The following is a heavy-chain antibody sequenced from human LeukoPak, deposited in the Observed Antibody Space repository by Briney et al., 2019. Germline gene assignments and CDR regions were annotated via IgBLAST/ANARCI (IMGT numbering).Heavy chain of an antibody. V-gene: IGHV3-11*04. CDR3: AKNGDRGAYCSGGTCYPYYYYYMDV. CDR2: ISSSGNTL. CDR1: GFTFSDYY. J-gene: IGHJ6*03. Sequence: GGSLRLSCAASGFTFSDYYMSWIRQAPGKGLEWVSYISSSGNTLYYADSVEGRFTISRDNAKNSLYLQMYSLRAEDTAVYYCAKNGDRGAYCSGGTCYPYYYYYMDVWGKGTTVTISS. D-gene: IGHD2-15*01.